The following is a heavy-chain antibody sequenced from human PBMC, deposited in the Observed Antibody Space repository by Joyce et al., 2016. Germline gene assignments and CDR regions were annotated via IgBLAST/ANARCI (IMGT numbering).Heavy chain of an antibody. CDR1: GFKFSSYS. D-gene: IGHD2-8*01. V-gene: IGHV3-21*01. Sequence: EVQLVESGGGLVKPGGSLRLSCAASGFKFSSYSMSWVRQDPGKGLEWVADLSSSSSYIKYTDSVKGRFTISRDNAKNSLYLQMNSLRVEDTAVYYCARSSYTNGIFDYWGQGTLVTVSS. CDR2: LSSSSSYI. J-gene: IGHJ4*02. CDR3: ARSSYTNGIFDY.